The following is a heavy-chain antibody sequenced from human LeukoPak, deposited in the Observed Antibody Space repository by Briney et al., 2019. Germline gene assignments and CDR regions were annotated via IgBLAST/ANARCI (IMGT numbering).Heavy chain of an antibody. Sequence: SGGSLRLSCAASGFSFSDYAMSWVRQAPGKGLEWVSAISGSGGDTYYADSVKGRFTISRDNSKNTLYLQMNSLRAEDTAVYYCARGLVDTGRSRFDYWGQGTLVTVSS. CDR3: ARGLVDTGRSRFDY. CDR2: ISGSGGDT. CDR1: GFSFSDYA. V-gene: IGHV3-23*01. D-gene: IGHD5-12*01. J-gene: IGHJ4*02.